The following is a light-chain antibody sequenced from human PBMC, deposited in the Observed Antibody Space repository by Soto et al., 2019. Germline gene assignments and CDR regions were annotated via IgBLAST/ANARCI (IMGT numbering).Light chain of an antibody. V-gene: IGLV2-18*02. J-gene: IGLJ2*01. CDR1: SSDVGSYNR. CDR3: SSYTSSSTNVV. CDR2: EVS. Sequence: QSALTQPPSVSGSPGQSVTISCTGTSSDVGSYNRVSWYQQPPGTAPKLMIYEVSNRPSGVPDRFSGSKSGNTASLTISGRQAEDEADYDCSSYTSSSTNVVFGGGTKLTVL.